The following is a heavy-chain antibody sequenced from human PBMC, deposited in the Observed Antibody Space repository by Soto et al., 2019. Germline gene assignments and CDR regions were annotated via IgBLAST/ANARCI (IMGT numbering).Heavy chain of an antibody. J-gene: IGHJ6*02. CDR1: GFTFSSYA. V-gene: IGHV3-23*01. Sequence: GGSLRLSCAASGFTFSSYAMSWVRQAPGKGLEWVSAISGSGGSTYYADSVKGRFTISRDNSKNTLYLQMNSLRAEDTAVYYCAKDSGSLKANHDLWSGYLISYYYGMDVWGQGTTVTVSS. CDR3: AKDSGSLKANHDLWSGYLISYYYGMDV. CDR2: ISGSGGST. D-gene: IGHD3-3*01.